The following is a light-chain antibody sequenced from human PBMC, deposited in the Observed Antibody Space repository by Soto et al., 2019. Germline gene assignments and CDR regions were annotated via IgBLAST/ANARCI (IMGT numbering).Light chain of an antibody. V-gene: IGLV2-14*01. CDR2: EVR. CDR1: NRDVGSYNL. J-gene: IGLJ1*01. Sequence: QSALTQPASVSGSPGQSITIACTGTNRDVGSYNLVSWYQQRPGEAPKLIISEVRNRPSGISYRFTGSKSGNTASLTISGLQAEDEADYYCNSYAGSNIYVFGTGTKLTVL. CDR3: NSYAGSNIYV.